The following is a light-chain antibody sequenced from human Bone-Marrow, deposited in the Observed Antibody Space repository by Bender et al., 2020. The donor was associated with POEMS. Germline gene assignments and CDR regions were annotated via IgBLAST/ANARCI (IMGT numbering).Light chain of an antibody. Sequence: QSALTQPPSASGSPGQSVTISCIGSSSDIGGYNYVSWYQQPPGKAPKLMIYEVTKRPSGVPDRFSGSKSGNTASLTVSGLQAEDEADYYCSSYAGDYNLVFGGGTKLTVL. CDR1: SSDIGGYNY. CDR3: SSYAGDYNLV. V-gene: IGLV2-8*01. J-gene: IGLJ3*02. CDR2: EVT.